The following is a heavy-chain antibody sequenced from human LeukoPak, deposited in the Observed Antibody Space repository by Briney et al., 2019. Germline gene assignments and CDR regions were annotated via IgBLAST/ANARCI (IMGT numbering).Heavy chain of an antibody. CDR1: GGSISSYY. Sequence: SETLSLTCTVSGGSISSYYWSWIRQPPGKGLEWIGYIYYSGNTNYNPSLKSRVTISVDTSKNQFSLKLSSVTAADTAVYYCARGIVGTYYYYGKDVWGQGTTVTVSS. V-gene: IGHV4-59*01. D-gene: IGHD1-1*01. J-gene: IGHJ6*02. CDR3: ARGIVGTYYYYGKDV. CDR2: IYYSGNT.